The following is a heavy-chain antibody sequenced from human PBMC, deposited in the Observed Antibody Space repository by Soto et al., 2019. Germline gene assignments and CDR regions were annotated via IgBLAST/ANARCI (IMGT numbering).Heavy chain of an antibody. D-gene: IGHD3-10*01. Sequence: QVQLQQWGAGLLKPSETLSLTCAVYGGSFSGYYWSWIRQPPGKGLEWIGEINHSGSTNYNPSLKSRVTISVDTSKNHFSLKLSSVTAADTAVYYCARGRITMVRGGDYWGQGTLVTVSS. CDR2: INHSGST. CDR3: ARGRITMVRGGDY. CDR1: GGSFSGYY. J-gene: IGHJ4*02. V-gene: IGHV4-34*01.